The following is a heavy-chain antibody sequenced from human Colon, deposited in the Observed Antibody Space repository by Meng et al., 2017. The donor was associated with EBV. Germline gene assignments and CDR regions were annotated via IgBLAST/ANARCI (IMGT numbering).Heavy chain of an antibody. D-gene: IGHD6-19*01. CDR1: GGSVSRGGYY. CDR3: ARVSSGWDYFDY. CDR2: IYYSGST. J-gene: IGHJ4*02. V-gene: IGHV4-31*03. Sequence: QVQLQESGPGLVKPSQTLSSTCPVSGGSVSRGGYYWTWIRQHPGKGLEWFGHIYYSGSTFYNPSLKRRVIISIDTSKNQFSLNLRSVTAADTAVYYCARVSSGWDYFDYWGQGTLVTVSS.